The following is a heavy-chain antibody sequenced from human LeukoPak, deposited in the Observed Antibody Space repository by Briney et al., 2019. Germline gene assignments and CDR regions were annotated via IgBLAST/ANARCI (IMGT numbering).Heavy chain of an antibody. CDR3: ARGRDSGSGSLTLDY. J-gene: IGHJ4*02. Sequence: SETLSLTCAVYGESFSGYYWSWIRQPPGKGLEWIGEINQSGRTNYNPSLKSRVTISADTSKNQFSLKLSSVTAADTAVYYCARGRDSGSGSLTLDYWGQGTLVTVSS. CDR2: INQSGRT. CDR1: GESFSGYY. D-gene: IGHD3-10*01. V-gene: IGHV4-34*01.